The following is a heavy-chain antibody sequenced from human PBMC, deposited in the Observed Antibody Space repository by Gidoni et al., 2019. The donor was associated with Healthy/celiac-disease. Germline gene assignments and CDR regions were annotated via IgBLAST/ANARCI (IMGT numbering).Heavy chain of an antibody. CDR3: ARHAHDYIWGSYRYYYFDY. J-gene: IGHJ4*02. D-gene: IGHD3-16*02. Sequence: QLQLQESGPGLVKPSETLSLTCTVSGGSISSSSYYWGWIRQPPGKGLEWIGSIYSSGSTYYNPSLKSRVTISVDTSKNQFSLKLSSVTAADTAVYYCARHAHDYIWGSYRYYYFDYWGQGTLVTVSS. CDR2: IYSSGST. V-gene: IGHV4-39*01. CDR1: GGSISSSSYY.